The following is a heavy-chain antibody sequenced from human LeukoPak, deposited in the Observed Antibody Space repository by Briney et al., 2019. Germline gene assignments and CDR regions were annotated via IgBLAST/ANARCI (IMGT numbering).Heavy chain of an antibody. CDR2: ISGSGGST. CDR1: GFTFSSYA. J-gene: IGHJ4*02. D-gene: IGHD3-16*02. CDR3: ARVQRRLGELSSPTDY. Sequence: GGSLRLSCAASGFTFSSYAMNWVRQAPGKGLEWVSSISGSGGSTYYADSVKGRFTISRDNSKNTLYLQMNSLRAEDTAVYYCARVQRRLGELSSPTDYWGQGTLVTVSS. V-gene: IGHV3-23*01.